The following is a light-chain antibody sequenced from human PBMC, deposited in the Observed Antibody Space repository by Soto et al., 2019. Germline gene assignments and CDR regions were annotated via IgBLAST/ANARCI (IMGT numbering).Light chain of an antibody. V-gene: IGKV1-39*01. CDR1: QSISTY. J-gene: IGKJ5*01. CDR3: QQSYRDPIT. CDR2: DAS. Sequence: QSQSSLTASIVNRVTITCRASQSISTYLNWYQKKPGKAPNLLIYDASRLQSGVPSRFSGSGGGTDFTLSIISVQPEDFATYFCQQSYRDPITFGQGTRLEV.